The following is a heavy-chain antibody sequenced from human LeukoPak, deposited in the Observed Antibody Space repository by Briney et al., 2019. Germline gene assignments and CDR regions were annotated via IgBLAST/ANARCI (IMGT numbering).Heavy chain of an antibody. D-gene: IGHD4-17*01. V-gene: IGHV4-59*01. J-gene: IGHJ5*02. CDR1: GEPISSYY. Sequence: SETLSLTCLVSGEPISSYYWSWIRQAPGRGPEYLGNVYYNGNTNYNPSLKSRVAISVDASKNQFSLKVDSVTTADTAAYYCVREGLTRGDYPSWFDPWGQGTLVTVSS. CDR3: VREGLTRGDYPSWFDP. CDR2: VYYNGNT.